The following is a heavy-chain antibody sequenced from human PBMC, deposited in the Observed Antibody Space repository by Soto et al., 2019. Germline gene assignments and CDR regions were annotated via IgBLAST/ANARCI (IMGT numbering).Heavy chain of an antibody. CDR2: MNPNSGNT. CDR1: GYTFTSYD. J-gene: IGHJ6*02. V-gene: IGHV1-8*01. CDR3: ARGALWFGELLPYYYYYGMDV. D-gene: IGHD3-10*01. Sequence: QVQLVQSGAEVKKPGASVKVSCKASGYTFTSYDINWVRQATGQGLEWMGWMNPNSGNTGYAQKFKGRVTMTRNTSISTAYMELSSLRSEDTTVYYCARGALWFGELLPYYYYYGMDVWGQGTTVTVSS.